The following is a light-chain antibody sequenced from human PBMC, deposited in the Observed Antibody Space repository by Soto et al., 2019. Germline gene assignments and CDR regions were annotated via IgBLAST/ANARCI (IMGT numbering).Light chain of an antibody. V-gene: IGKV1-39*01. CDR1: QSISIY. CDR2: SAS. J-gene: IGKJ1*01. CDR3: QQSGSTLWT. Sequence: DIQMTQSPSSLSASVGDTVNITCRTSQSISIYLNWYQQKPGKAPKLLIYSASILPDWVTARFSGSGSGTDFTLTLISLQPEDFATYYCQQSGSTLWTFGQGTKVEIK.